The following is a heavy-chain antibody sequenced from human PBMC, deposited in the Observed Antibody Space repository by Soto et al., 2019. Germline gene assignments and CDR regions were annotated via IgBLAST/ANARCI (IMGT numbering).Heavy chain of an antibody. J-gene: IGHJ5*02. CDR3: ARHVVVPAAANWFDP. D-gene: IGHD2-2*01. CDR1: GGTFSSYA. CDR2: IIPIFGTA. V-gene: IGHV1-69*13. Sequence: SVKVSCKASGGTFSSYAISWVRQAPGQGLEWMGGIIPIFGTANYAQKFQGRVTITADESTSTAYMELSSLRSEDTAVYYCARHVVVPAAANWFDPWGQGTLVTVS.